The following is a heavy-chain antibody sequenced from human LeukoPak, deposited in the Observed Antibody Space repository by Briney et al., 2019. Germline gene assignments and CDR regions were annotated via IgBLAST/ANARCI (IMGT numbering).Heavy chain of an antibody. J-gene: IGHJ4*02. Sequence: GGSLRLSCAASGFTFSSYAMNWVRQAPGKGLEWVSGISGSGGSTDYADSVKGRLTISRDNSKNTLYLQMNSLRAEDTAVYYCAKDPGYCSSTTCYPYYFDYWGQGTLATVSS. CDR1: GFTFSSYA. V-gene: IGHV3-23*01. D-gene: IGHD2-2*01. CDR3: AKDPGYCSSTTCYPYYFDY. CDR2: ISGSGGST.